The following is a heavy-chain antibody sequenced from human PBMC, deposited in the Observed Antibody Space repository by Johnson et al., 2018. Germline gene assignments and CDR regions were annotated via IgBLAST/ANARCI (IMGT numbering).Heavy chain of an antibody. Sequence: QVQLQESGGGVVQPGRSLRLSCVASGFTFSRHGMHWIRQAPGKGLEWVAVIWYDGSKEYYVESVKGRFTISRDNSKNTLHLQRNSLRAGDTAIYYCSRFTGGDWVETFDVWGQGTMVTVSS. V-gene: IGHV3-33*01. CDR3: SRFTGGDWVETFDV. CDR2: IWYDGSKE. D-gene: IGHD2-21*02. J-gene: IGHJ3*01. CDR1: GFTFSRHG.